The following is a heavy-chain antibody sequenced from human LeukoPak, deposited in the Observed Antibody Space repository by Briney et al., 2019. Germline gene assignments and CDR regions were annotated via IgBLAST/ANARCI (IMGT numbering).Heavy chain of an antibody. J-gene: IGHJ4*02. V-gene: IGHV3-21*01. D-gene: IGHD3-10*01. Sequence: AGGSLRLSCAASGFTCSTYSMNWVRQAPGKGLEWVSSISSSSSYIYYADSVKGSFTISSDNAKNSLYLQMNSLRAEDTAVYYCARVRLEFYGSGSYYDPYYFDYWGQGTLVTVSS. CDR3: ARVRLEFYGSGSYYDPYYFDY. CDR1: GFTCSTYS. CDR2: ISSSSSYI.